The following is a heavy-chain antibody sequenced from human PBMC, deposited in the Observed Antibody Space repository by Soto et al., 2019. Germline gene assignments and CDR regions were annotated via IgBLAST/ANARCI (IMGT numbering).Heavy chain of an antibody. V-gene: IGHV4-31*03. Sequence: QVQLQESGPGLVKASQTLSLTCTVSGGSISRSDYYWSWIRQHPGEGLEWIAYIYHSGSTYYNPSLKSRLTISVDTSTKQFSLRLSSVTAADTAVYYCARVSSPATTSGFAVDYWGRGTQVIVSS. CDR2: IYHSGST. D-gene: IGHD6-19*01. CDR3: ARVSSPATTSGFAVDY. CDR1: GGSISRSDYY. J-gene: IGHJ4*02.